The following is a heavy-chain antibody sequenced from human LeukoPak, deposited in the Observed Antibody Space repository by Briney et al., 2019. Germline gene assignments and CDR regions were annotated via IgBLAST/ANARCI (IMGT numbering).Heavy chain of an antibody. D-gene: IGHD3-10*01. CDR2: IYYSGST. CDR1: GGSISSYY. Sequence: PSETLSLTCTVSGGSISSYYWSWIRQPPGKGLEWIGYIYYSGSTNYNPSLQSRVTISVDTSKNQFSLKLSSVTAADTAVYYCARAQIYGSGSYFVDYWGQGTLVTVSS. J-gene: IGHJ4*02. V-gene: IGHV4-59*01. CDR3: ARAQIYGSGSYFVDY.